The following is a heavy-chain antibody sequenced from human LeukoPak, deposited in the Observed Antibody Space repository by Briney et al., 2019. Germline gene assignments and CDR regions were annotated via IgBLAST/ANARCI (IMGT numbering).Heavy chain of an antibody. CDR3: ARGPRGTMISFDP. V-gene: IGHV4-34*01. CDR1: GGSFSGYY. D-gene: IGHD3-22*01. CDR2: INHSGST. Sequence: PSETLSLTCAVYGGSFSGYYWSWIRQPPGKGLEWIGEINHSGSTNYNPSLKSRVTISIDTSKNQFSLKLSSVTAADTAVYYCARGPRGTMISFDPWGQGTLVTVSS. J-gene: IGHJ5*02.